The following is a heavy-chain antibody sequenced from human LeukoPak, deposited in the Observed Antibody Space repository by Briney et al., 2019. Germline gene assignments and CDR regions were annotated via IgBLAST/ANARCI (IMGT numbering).Heavy chain of an antibody. CDR3: AKHVDTAMVSRSQDHYYGMDV. CDR1: GFTFSSYT. Sequence: GGSLRLSCAASGFTFSSYTLSWVRQAPGKGLEWVSGISGSGGSTYYADSVKGRFTISRDNSKNTLYLQMNSLRAEDTAVYYCAKHVDTAMVSRSQDHYYGMDVWGQGTTVTVSS. D-gene: IGHD5-18*01. V-gene: IGHV3-23*01. J-gene: IGHJ6*02. CDR2: ISGSGGST.